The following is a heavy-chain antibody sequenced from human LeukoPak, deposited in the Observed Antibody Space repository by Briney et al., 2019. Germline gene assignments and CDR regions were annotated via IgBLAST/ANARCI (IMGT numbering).Heavy chain of an antibody. Sequence: SVKVSCKASGGTFSSYTISWVRQAPGQGLEWMGRIIPILGIANYARKFQGRVTITADKSTSTAYMELSSLRSEDTAVYYCARDPHCSSTSCYTRGDDWFDPWGQGTLVTVSS. CDR2: IIPILGIA. CDR3: ARDPHCSSTSCYTRGDDWFDP. CDR1: GGTFSSYT. D-gene: IGHD2-2*02. J-gene: IGHJ5*02. V-gene: IGHV1-69*04.